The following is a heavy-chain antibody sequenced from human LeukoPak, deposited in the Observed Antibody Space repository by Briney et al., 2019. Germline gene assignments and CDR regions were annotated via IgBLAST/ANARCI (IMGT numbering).Heavy chain of an antibody. CDR1: GYTFTSYD. D-gene: IGHD2-2*01. CDR3: ARVPAATKGNYYYGMDV. CDR2: MNPNSGST. V-gene: IGHV1-8*01. J-gene: IGHJ6*02. Sequence: ASVKVSCKASGYTFTSYDINWVRQATGQGLEWMGWMNPNSGSTGYAQKFQGRVTMTRNTSISTAYMELSSLRSEDTAVYYCARVPAATKGNYYYGMDVWGQGTTVTVSS.